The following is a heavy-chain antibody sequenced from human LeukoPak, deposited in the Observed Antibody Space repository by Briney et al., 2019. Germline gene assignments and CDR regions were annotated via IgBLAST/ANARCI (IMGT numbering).Heavy chain of an antibody. CDR3: ARHLYGSGSYDY. D-gene: IGHD3-10*01. CDR1: GGSISGYY. CDR2: IYYSGSI. V-gene: IGHV4-59*08. J-gene: IGHJ4*02. Sequence: SETLSPTCTVSGGSISGYYWSWIRQPPGKGLEWIGYIYYSGSINYNPSLKSRVTISVDTSKNQFSLKLTSVTAADTAVYHCARHLYGSGSYDYWGQGTLVTVSS.